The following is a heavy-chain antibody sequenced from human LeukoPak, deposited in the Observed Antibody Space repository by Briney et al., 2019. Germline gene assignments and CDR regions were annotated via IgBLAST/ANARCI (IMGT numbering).Heavy chain of an antibody. CDR3: TTDGVGVEGATYDN. V-gene: IGHV3-15*01. J-gene: IGHJ4*02. Sequence: GGSLRLSCAASGFTFSSYEMNWVRQAPGKGLEWVGRIKAKAHGGTIEYAAPVKGRFTISRDDSKNTLYLQMNGLKTEDTAVYYCTTDGVGVEGATYDNWGQGTLVSVSS. CDR2: IKAKAHGGTI. CDR1: GFTFSSYE. D-gene: IGHD1-26*01.